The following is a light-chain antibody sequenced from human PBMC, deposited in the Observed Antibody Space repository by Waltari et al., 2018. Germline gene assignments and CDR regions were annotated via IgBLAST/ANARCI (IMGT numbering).Light chain of an antibody. CDR3: CSYAGSYTWV. CDR2: DVS. J-gene: IGLJ3*02. CDR1: SSDVGGYNY. V-gene: IGLV2-11*01. Sequence: QSALTQPRSVSGSPGQSVTIPCTGTSSDVGGYNYVSRYQQHPGKAPKLMIYDVSKRPSGVPDRFSGSKSGNTASLTISGLQAEDEADYYCCSYAGSYTWVFGGGTKVTVL.